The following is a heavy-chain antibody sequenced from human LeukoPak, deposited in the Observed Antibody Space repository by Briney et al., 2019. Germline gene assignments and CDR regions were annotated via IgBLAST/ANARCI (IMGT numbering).Heavy chain of an antibody. CDR3: ARGPMQFDP. CDR1: GFTFSSYA. D-gene: IGHD2-2*01. Sequence: GGSLRLSCAASGFTFSSYAMSWVRQAPGKGLEWVSVLYTGGSAYYADSVKGRFTISRDNSKNTMYLQMTSLRAEDTAVYYCARGPMQFDPWGQGTLVTVSS. J-gene: IGHJ5*02. CDR2: LYTGGSA. V-gene: IGHV3-23*03.